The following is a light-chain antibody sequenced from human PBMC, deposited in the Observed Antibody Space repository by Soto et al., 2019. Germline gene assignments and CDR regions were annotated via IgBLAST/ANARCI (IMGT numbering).Light chain of an antibody. V-gene: IGKV1-5*01. Sequence: DIQMTQSPSTLSASVGDRVTITCRASQSIHSWLAWYQEKPGKAPKLLIYDASSLESGVPSRFSGSGSGKEFPYTRSSLQPDDFATYYFQPYETYSGTFGQGTKVEIK. CDR3: QPYETYSGT. CDR2: DAS. J-gene: IGKJ1*01. CDR1: QSIHSW.